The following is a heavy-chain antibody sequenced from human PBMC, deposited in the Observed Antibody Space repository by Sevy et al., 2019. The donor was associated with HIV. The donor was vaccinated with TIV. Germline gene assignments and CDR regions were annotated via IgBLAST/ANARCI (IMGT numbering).Heavy chain of an antibody. CDR3: ARGGDFNDRSAKRDFDY. V-gene: IGHV3-33*01. J-gene: IGHJ4*02. CDR1: GFTFSNYG. CDR2: IWNDGSNK. D-gene: IGHD3-22*01. Sequence: GGSLRLSCAASGFTFSNYGMHWVRQAPGKGLEWVAVIWNDGSNKYYADSVMGRFTISRDNSKNTLYLQMNSLRVEDTAVYFRARGGDFNDRSAKRDFDYWGQGTLVTVSS.